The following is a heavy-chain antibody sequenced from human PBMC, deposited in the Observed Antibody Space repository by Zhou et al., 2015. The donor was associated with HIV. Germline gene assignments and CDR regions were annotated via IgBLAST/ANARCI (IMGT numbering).Heavy chain of an antibody. Sequence: QVQLVQSGAEVKKPGSSVRVSCKASGGIFTSYAFSWVRQAPGQGLEWMGGIIPIFNTVNYAQKFQGRVAITAAKSTTTAYMELRSLRSDDTAVYYCVGASDYSNFTPFDFWGQGTLVAVSS. CDR3: VGASDYSNFTPFDF. J-gene: IGHJ4*02. V-gene: IGHV1-69*06. D-gene: IGHD4-11*01. CDR2: IIPIFNTV. CDR1: GGIFTSYA.